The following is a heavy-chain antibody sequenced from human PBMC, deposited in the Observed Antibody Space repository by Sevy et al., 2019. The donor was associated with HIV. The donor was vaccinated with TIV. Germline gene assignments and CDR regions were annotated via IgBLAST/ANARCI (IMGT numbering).Heavy chain of an antibody. V-gene: IGHV3-21*06. J-gene: IGHJ4*02. CDR3: AYGRGVTFGGVIEPLDY. D-gene: IGHD3-16*01. CDR1: GFIFSNYT. Sequence: GGSLRLSCAASGFIFSNYTMNWVRQTPGKGLEWVSSISSSSSYIYYADSLKGRFTISRDNAKDSLYLQMNSLRAEDTGVYYCAYGRGVTFGGVIEPLDYWGQGTLVTVSS. CDR2: ISSSSSYI.